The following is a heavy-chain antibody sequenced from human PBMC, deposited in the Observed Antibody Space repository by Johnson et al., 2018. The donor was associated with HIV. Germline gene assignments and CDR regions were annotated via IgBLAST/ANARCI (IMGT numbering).Heavy chain of an antibody. CDR3: ARDPSNSRGWLGDAFDI. Sequence: VESGGGLVQPGGSLRLSCAASGFSFDSHAINWVRQAPGKGLEWVSGISWNSGSIGYADSVKGRFTISRDNAKNSLYLQMNSLRVEDTAIYYCARDPSNSRGWLGDAFDIWGQGTMVTVSS. D-gene: IGHD2/OR15-2a*01. CDR2: ISWNSGSI. J-gene: IGHJ3*02. V-gene: IGHV3-9*01. CDR1: GFSFDSHA.